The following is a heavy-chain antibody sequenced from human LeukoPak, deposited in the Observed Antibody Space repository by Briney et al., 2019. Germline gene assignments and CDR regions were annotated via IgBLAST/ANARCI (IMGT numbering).Heavy chain of an antibody. V-gene: IGHV3-30-3*01. CDR1: GFTFSSYA. D-gene: IGHD6-19*01. Sequence: GGSLRLSCAASGFTFSSYAMHWVRQAPGKGLEWVAVISYDGSNKYYADSVKGRFTISRDNSKNTLYLQMNSLRAEDTAVYYCARLAFDPWGQGTLVTVSS. CDR3: ARLAFDP. J-gene: IGHJ5*02. CDR2: ISYDGSNK.